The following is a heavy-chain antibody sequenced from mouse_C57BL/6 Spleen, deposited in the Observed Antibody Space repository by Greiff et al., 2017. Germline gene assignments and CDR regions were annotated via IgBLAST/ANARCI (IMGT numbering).Heavy chain of an antibody. CDR3: ARDSSEGYFDY. V-gene: IGHV5-9*01. J-gene: IGHJ2*01. D-gene: IGHD3-2*02. CDR1: GFTFRSYT. Sequence: EVHLVESGGGLVKPGGSLKLSCAASGFTFRSYTMSWVRQTPEKRLEWVATISGGGGNTYYPDSVKGRFTISSDNAKNTLYLQMSSLRSEDTALYYCARDSSEGYFDYWGQGTTLTVSS. CDR2: ISGGGGNT.